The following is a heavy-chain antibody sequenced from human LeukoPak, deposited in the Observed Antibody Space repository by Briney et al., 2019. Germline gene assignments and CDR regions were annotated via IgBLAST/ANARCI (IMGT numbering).Heavy chain of an antibody. J-gene: IGHJ5*02. CDR1: GGSFSGYY. V-gene: IGHV4-34*01. CDR2: VNHSGST. CDR3: ARGNWFDP. Sequence: SSETLSLTCAVYGGSFSGYYWSWIRQPPGKGLEWIGEVNHSGSTNYNPSLKSRVTISVDTSKNQFSLKLSSVTAAGTAVYYCARGNWFDPWGQGTLVTVSS.